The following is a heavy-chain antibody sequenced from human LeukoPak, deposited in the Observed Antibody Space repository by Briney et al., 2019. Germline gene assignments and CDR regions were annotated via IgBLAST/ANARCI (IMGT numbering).Heavy chain of an antibody. V-gene: IGHV4-34*01. CDR2: INHSGST. Sequence: SETLSLTCAVYGGSFSGYYWSWIRQPPGKGLGWIGEINHSGSTDYNPSLKSRVTISVDTSKNQFSLKLSSVTAADTAVYYCASRAAAARVDYWGQGTLVTVSS. CDR3: ASRAAAARVDY. D-gene: IGHD2-2*01. CDR1: GGSFSGYY. J-gene: IGHJ4*02.